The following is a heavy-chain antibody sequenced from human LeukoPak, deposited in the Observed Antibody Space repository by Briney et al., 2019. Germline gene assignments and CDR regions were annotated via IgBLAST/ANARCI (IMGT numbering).Heavy chain of an antibody. J-gene: IGHJ4*02. CDR1: GGSISSYY. CDR3: ARGGGNYYPYYFDF. CDR2: LYYSGTP. D-gene: IGHD1-26*01. V-gene: IGHV4-59*01. Sequence: SETLSLTCTVSGGSISSYYWIWTRQPPGKGLESIVYLYYSGTPNHTPSLKSRVPLSQDTPKPHFSLKLRSVTAADTAVYYCARGGGNYYPYYFDFWGQGTLVTVSS.